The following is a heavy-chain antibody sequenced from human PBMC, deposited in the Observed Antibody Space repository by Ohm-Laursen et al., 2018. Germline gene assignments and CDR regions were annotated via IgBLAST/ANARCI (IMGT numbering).Heavy chain of an antibody. CDR1: GYSISSGYF. Sequence: SETLSLTCAVSGYSISSGYFWGWIRQPPGKGLEWIGSIYHSGSTYYTPSLKSRVTISVDTSKNQFSLRLSSVTAADTAVYYCARDYGSGSSSFDYWGQGTLVTVSS. D-gene: IGHD3-10*01. J-gene: IGHJ4*02. CDR3: ARDYGSGSSSFDY. V-gene: IGHV4-38-2*02. CDR2: IYHSGST.